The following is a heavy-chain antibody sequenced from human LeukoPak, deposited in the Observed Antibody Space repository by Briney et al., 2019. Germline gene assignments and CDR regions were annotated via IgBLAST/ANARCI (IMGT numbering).Heavy chain of an antibody. CDR1: GYTFTSYY. CDR2: INPSGGST. J-gene: IGHJ5*02. V-gene: IGHV1-46*01. Sequence: GASVKVSCKASGYTFTSYYMHGVRQAPGQGLEWMGIINPSGGSTSYAQKFQGRVTMTRDTSTSTVYMELSSLRSEDTAVYYCARVGGSSGWYYWFDPWGQGTLVTVSS. CDR3: ARVGGSSGWYYWFDP. D-gene: IGHD6-19*01.